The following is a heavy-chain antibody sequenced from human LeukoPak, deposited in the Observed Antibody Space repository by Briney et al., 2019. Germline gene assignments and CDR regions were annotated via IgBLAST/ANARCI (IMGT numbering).Heavy chain of an antibody. CDR3: ARGGYSGYDYEFDAFDI. Sequence: GRSLRPSCAPSGFTPTAYYMSWVRQAPGNGLGWVSYISSSGSTIYYADSVKGRFTISRDNAKNSLYLQMNSLRAEDTAVYYCARGGYSGYDYEFDAFDIWGQGTMVTVSS. J-gene: IGHJ3*02. CDR2: ISSSGSTI. CDR1: GFTPTAYY. V-gene: IGHV3-11*01. D-gene: IGHD5-12*01.